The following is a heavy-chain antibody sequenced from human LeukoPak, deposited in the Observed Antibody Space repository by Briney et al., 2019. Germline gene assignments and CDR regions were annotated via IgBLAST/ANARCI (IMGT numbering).Heavy chain of an antibody. J-gene: IGHJ4*02. V-gene: IGHV3-53*05. CDR1: GFTVSSNY. Sequence: PGGSLRLSCAASGFTVSSNYMSWVRQAPGKGLEWVSVIYSGGSTYYADSVKGRFTISRDNSKNTLYLQMNSLRSEDTAVYYCAREPYRGVIIGIFDYWGQGTLVTVSS. CDR2: IYSGGST. CDR3: AREPYRGVIIGIFDY. D-gene: IGHD3-10*01.